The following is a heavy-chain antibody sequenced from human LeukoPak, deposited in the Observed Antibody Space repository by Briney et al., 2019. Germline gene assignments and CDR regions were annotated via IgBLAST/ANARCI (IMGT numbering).Heavy chain of an antibody. CDR3: ARDTALGYFDWLLYGEGFDY. CDR2: IYYSGST. CDR1: GYSISSSSYY. J-gene: IGHJ4*02. D-gene: IGHD3-9*01. Sequence: SETLSLTCTVSGYSISSSSYYWGWIRQPPGKGLEWIGSIYYSGSTYYNPSLKSRVTISVDTSKNQFSLKLSSVTAADTAVYYCARDTALGYFDWLLYGEGFDYWGQGTLVTVSS. V-gene: IGHV4-39*07.